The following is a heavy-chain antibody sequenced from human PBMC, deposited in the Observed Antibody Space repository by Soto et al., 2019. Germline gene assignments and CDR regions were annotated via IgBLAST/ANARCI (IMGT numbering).Heavy chain of an antibody. V-gene: IGHV4-39*01. J-gene: IGHJ6*03. CDR3: ARHFVSAVAGTAYYYMDV. D-gene: IGHD6-19*01. Sequence: PSETLSLTCTVSGGSIISSTSYWVWIRQPPGRWLEWIGSISYSGSTYYNPSLKSRVTISGDTAKRQFSLKLSSVSAADTAVYYCARHFVSAVAGTAYYYMDVWGKGTTVTVSS. CDR2: ISYSGST. CDR1: GGSIISSTSY.